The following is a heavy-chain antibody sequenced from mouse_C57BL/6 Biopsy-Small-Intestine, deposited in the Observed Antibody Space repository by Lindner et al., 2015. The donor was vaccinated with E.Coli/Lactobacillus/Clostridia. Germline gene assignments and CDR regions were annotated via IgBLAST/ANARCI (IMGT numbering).Heavy chain of an antibody. CDR1: GFTFNTYA. J-gene: IGHJ1*03. Sequence: VQLQESGGGLVQPKGSLKLSCAASGFTFNTYAMHWGRQAPGKGLEWVARIRSESSNYATFYADSVKDRFTISRDDSQSMLYLQMNNLKTEDTAMYYCVRDYYGKDWFFDVWGTGTTVTVSS. V-gene: IGHV10-3*01. CDR2: IRSESSNYAT. D-gene: IGHD1-1*01. CDR3: VRDYYGKDWFFDV.